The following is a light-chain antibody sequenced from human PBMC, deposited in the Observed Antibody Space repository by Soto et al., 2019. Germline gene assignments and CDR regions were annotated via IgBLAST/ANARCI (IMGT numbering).Light chain of an antibody. J-gene: IGKJ4*01. CDR1: QSVSGY. V-gene: IGKV3-11*01. Sequence: EVVLTQSPVTLSLAPGERATLSCRASQSVSGYLAWYQQKPGQAPRLLIYDVSNRATGIPARFSGSGSGTDFTLTISSLEPEDFAIYYCQPYNNWPLTFGGVTKLESK. CDR3: QPYNNWPLT. CDR2: DVS.